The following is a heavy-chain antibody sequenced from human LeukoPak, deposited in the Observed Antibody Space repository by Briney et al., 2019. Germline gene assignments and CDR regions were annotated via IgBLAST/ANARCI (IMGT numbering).Heavy chain of an antibody. V-gene: IGHV3-21*01. CDR3: ARAGKLSDSGYYYYYMDV. CDR2: ISSSSSYI. D-gene: IGHD1-14*01. Sequence: GGSLRLSCAASGFTFSSYSMNWVRQAPGKGLEWVSSISSSSSYIYYADSVKGRFTISRDNAKNSLYLQMNSLRAEDTAVYYCARAGKLSDSGYYYYYMDVWGKGTTVTVSS. J-gene: IGHJ6*03. CDR1: GFTFSSYS.